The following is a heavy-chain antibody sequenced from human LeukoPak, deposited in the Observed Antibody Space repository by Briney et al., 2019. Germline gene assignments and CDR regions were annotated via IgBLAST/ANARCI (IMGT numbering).Heavy chain of an antibody. Sequence: GGSLRLSCAASGFTFSSYWMSWVRQAPGKGLEWVANIKQDGSERYYVDSVKGRFTISRDNAKNSLYLQMNSLRAEDTAVYYCARSRVKGDYVWGSFSWFGPWGQGTLVTVSS. CDR3: ARSRVKGDYVWGSFSWFGP. CDR2: IKQDGSER. CDR1: GFTFSSYW. D-gene: IGHD3-16*01. V-gene: IGHV3-7*03. J-gene: IGHJ5*02.